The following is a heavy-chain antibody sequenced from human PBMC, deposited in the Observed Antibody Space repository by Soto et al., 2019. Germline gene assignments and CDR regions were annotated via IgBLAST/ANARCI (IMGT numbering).Heavy chain of an antibody. Sequence: EVQLVESGGGLVQPGRSLRLSCAASGFTFDDYAMHWVRQAPGKGLEWVSGISWNSGSIGYADSVKGRFTISRDNAKNSLYLQMNRLRADDTALYYCAKDISFGGSLYYSDYRGQGTLVTVSS. J-gene: IGHJ4*02. CDR1: GFTFDDYA. V-gene: IGHV3-9*01. CDR2: ISWNSGSI. D-gene: IGHD3-16*01. CDR3: AKDISFGGSLYYSDY.